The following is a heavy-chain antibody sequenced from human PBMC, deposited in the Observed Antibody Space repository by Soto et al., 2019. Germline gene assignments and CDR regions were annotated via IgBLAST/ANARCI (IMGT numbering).Heavy chain of an antibody. CDR3: ARDGMYSGSTDGYFDL. V-gene: IGHV4-61*01. D-gene: IGHD1-26*01. Sequence: SETLSLTCTVSGGSVSSGSYYWSWIRQPPGKGLEWIGNIYDSGYTNYNPSLKSRVTLSVDTSKNQFSLKLSSVTAADTAVYYCARDGMYSGSTDGYFDLWGRGTLVTVSS. CDR1: GGSVSSGSYY. J-gene: IGHJ2*01. CDR2: IYDSGYT.